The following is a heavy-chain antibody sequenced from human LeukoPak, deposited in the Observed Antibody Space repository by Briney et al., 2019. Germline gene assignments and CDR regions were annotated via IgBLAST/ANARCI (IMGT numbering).Heavy chain of an antibody. D-gene: IGHD3-16*01. CDR1: GGSISSSSYY. J-gene: IGHJ2*01. Sequence: PSETLSLTCTVSGGSISSSSYYWGWIRQPPGKGLEWIGSIYYSGSTYYNPSLKSRVTISVDTSKNQFSLKLSSVTAADTAVYYCARGKGSNYVFEVHQYWYFDLWGRGTLVTVSS. V-gene: IGHV4-39*07. CDR2: IYYSGST. CDR3: ARGKGSNYVFEVHQYWYFDL.